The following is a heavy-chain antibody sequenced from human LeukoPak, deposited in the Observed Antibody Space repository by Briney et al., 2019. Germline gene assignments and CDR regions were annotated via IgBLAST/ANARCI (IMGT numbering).Heavy chain of an antibody. CDR1: GGSISSYY. CDR3: ASWGDYGGSFDY. CDR2: IYYSGST. Sequence: PSETLCLTCTVSGGSISSYYWSWIRQPPGKGLEWIGYIYYSGSTNYNPSLKSRVTISVDTSKNQFSLKLSSVTAADTAVYYCASWGDYGGSFDYWGQGTLVTVSS. J-gene: IGHJ4*02. D-gene: IGHD4-23*01. V-gene: IGHV4-59*08.